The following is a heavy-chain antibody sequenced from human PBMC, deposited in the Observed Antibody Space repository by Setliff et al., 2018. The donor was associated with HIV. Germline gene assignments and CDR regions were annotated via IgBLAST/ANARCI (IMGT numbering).Heavy chain of an antibody. D-gene: IGHD2-15*01. CDR1: GFTFSSYG. V-gene: IGHV3-30*02. J-gene: IGHJ4*02. CDR2: VRHDGDVQ. Sequence: PGGSLRLSCAASGFTFSSYGIHWVRQAPGKGLEWVAFVRHDGDVQIYADSVKGRFTASRDNPKNTVSLQLNSLRIEDTAVYYCARDFSWATDSWGQGTLVTVSS. CDR3: ARDFSWATDS.